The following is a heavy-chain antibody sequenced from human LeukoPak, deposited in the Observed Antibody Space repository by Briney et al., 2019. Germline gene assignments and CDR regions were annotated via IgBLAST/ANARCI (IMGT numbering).Heavy chain of an antibody. CDR1: GFTFSNYG. CDR3: AKDCGGDCHVYC. CDR2: IWPDGINQ. V-gene: IGHV3-30*02. D-gene: IGHD2-21*02. Sequence: GGSLRLSCAASGFTFSNYGKHWVRQAPGKGLDWVAAIWPDGINQDYADSVRGRFTISRDNSKNILYLQMTSLGAEDTALYYCAKDCGGDCHVYCWGQGTLVTVSS. J-gene: IGHJ4*02.